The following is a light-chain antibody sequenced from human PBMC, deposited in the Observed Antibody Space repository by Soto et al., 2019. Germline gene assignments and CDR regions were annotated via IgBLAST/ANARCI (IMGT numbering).Light chain of an antibody. J-gene: IGKJ4*01. V-gene: IGKV3-11*01. Sequence: EIVLTQSPVTLSLSPGERATLSCRASQSVSTYLAWYQQKPGQAPRLLIYDASNRATDTPARFTGSGSGTDFTLTISSLQSEDFAVYYCQQYNNWPLTFGGGTNVEIK. CDR2: DAS. CDR3: QQYNNWPLT. CDR1: QSVSTY.